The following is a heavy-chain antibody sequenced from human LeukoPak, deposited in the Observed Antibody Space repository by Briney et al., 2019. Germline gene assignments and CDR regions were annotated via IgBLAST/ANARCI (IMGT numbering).Heavy chain of an antibody. D-gene: IGHD6-19*01. Sequence: GGSLRLSCAASGFTFSSYAMSWVRQAPGKGLEWVSAISGSGGSTYYADSVKGRFTISRDNSKNTLYLQMNSLRAEDTAVYYCAKTSRGSSSSGWYGYWGQGTLVTVSS. J-gene: IGHJ4*02. CDR1: GFTFSSYA. V-gene: IGHV3-23*01. CDR3: AKTSRGSSSSGWYGY. CDR2: ISGSGGST.